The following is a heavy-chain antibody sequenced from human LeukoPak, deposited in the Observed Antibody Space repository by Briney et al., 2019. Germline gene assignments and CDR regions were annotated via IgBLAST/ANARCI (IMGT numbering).Heavy chain of an antibody. V-gene: IGHV1-2*02. CDR1: VYTFTGYY. Sequence: ASVKVSCKASVYTFTGYYMHWVRQAPGQGLEWMGWINPNSGGTNYAQKFQGKVAMTRDTSISTAYMDLSRLRSDDTAVYYCALLAGGYYSYYFDYWGQGTLVTVSS. J-gene: IGHJ4*02. CDR3: ALLAGGYYSYYFDY. CDR2: INPNSGGT. D-gene: IGHD3-3*01.